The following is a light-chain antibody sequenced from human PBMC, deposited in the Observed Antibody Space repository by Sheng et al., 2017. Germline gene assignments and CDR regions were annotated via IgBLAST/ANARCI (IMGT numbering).Light chain of an antibody. CDR1: SSNVGSNT. Sequence: QSVVTQPPSASGTPGQRVTISCSGSSSNVGSNTVNLVPAAPRNGPKLLIHGNNLRPSGVPDRFSGSKSGTSASLAISGLQSEDEADYYCAAWDDSLNGWVFGGGTKLTVL. V-gene: IGLV1-44*01. CDR2: GNN. J-gene: IGLJ3*02. CDR3: AAWDDSLNGWV.